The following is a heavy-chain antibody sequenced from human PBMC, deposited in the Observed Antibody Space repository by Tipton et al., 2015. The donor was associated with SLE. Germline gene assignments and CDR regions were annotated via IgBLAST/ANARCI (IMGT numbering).Heavy chain of an antibody. J-gene: IGHJ6*02. CDR1: GGSISSHY. V-gene: IGHV4-34*01. CDR3: ARRTMVVAANGMDV. CDR2: INHSGST. Sequence: LRLSCTVSGGSISSHYWSWIRQPPGKGLEWIGEINHSGSTNYNPSLKSRVTISVDTSKNQFSLKLSSATAADTAVYYCARRTMVVAANGMDVWGQGTTVTVSS. D-gene: IGHD2-15*01.